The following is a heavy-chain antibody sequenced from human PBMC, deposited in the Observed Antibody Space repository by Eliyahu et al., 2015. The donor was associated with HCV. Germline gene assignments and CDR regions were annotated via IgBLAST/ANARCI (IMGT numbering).Heavy chain of an antibody. J-gene: IGHJ4*02. D-gene: IGHD1-26*01. CDR1: GFXFSSXG. V-gene: IGHV3-33*01. CDR3: ARDNRYSGSYLIY. Sequence: QVQLVESGGGVVQPGRSLRLSGAASGFXFSSXGMPWVRQAPGKGLEWVAVIWYDGSNKYYADSVKGRFTISRDNSKNTLYLQMNSLRAEDTAVYYCARDNRYSGSYLIYWGQGTLVTVSS. CDR2: IWYDGSNK.